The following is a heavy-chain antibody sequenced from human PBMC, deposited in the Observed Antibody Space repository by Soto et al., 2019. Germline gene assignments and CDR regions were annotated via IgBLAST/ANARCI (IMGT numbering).Heavy chain of an antibody. CDR2: ISYCWSNK. D-gene: IGHD2-2*01. Sequence: GGSLRLSCAASGFTFSSYAMHWVRQAPGNGLELVAVISYCWSNKYYADSVKGRFTISRCNSKNTVYLEMNRLRAWGTAVYYWARGIVLVPAASTVGMDVWGQGTTVTVSS. CDR3: ARGIVLVPAASTVGMDV. J-gene: IGHJ6*02. CDR1: GFTFSSYA. V-gene: IGHV3-30-3*01.